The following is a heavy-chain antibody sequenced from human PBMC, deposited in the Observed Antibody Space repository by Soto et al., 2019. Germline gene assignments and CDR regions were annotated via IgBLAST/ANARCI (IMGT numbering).Heavy chain of an antibody. J-gene: IGHJ4*02. CDR2: GDYSGIT. CDR3: ARRSSRGSSGSPVDY. V-gene: IGHV4-39*01. D-gene: IGHD6-13*01. Sequence: QLHLQESGPGLVKPSETLSLTCTVSGGSISSSYYYWGWVRQPPGKGLEWIGSGDYSGITYYNPSLKSRVTISVDTSKNQFSLKLSSVTAADTAVYYCARRSSRGSSGSPVDYWGQGTLVTVSS. CDR1: GGSISSSYYY.